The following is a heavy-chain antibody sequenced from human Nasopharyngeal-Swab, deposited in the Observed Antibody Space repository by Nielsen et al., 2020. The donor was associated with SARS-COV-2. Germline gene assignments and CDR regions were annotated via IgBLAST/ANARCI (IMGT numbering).Heavy chain of an antibody. V-gene: IGHV1-18*01. Sequence: ASVKVSCKASGYTFTSYGISWVRQAPGQGLEWMGWISAYNGNTKYEPKLQGRVTMTTDTSTSTAYMELRSLRSDDTAVYYCARAPHYDYVWGSYRQSFNFDYWGQGTLVTVSS. D-gene: IGHD3-16*02. CDR3: ARAPHYDYVWGSYRQSFNFDY. CDR2: ISAYNGNT. J-gene: IGHJ4*02. CDR1: GYTFTSYG.